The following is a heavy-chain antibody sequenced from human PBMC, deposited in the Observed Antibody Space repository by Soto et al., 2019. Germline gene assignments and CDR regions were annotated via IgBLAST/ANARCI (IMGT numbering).Heavy chain of an antibody. CDR1: GFTFSSYA. V-gene: IGHV3-30-3*01. J-gene: IGHJ4*02. D-gene: IGHD1-1*01. Sequence: QVQLVESGGGVVQPGRSLRLSCAASGFTFSSYAMHWVRQAPGKGLEWVAVISYDGSNKYYADSVKGRFTISRDNSKNTLYLQMNSLRAEDTAVYYCARDRWNDGDFDYWGQGTLVTVSS. CDR3: ARDRWNDGDFDY. CDR2: ISYDGSNK.